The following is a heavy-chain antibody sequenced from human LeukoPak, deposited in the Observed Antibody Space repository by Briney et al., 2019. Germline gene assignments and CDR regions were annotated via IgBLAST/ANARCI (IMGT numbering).Heavy chain of an antibody. V-gene: IGHV4-31*03. CDR3: ARDGGFYGDYLRV. D-gene: IGHD4-17*01. CDR2: IYYSGST. J-gene: IGHJ4*02. Sequence: SQTLSLTCTASGGSISSGGYYWSWIRQHPGKGLEWIGYIYYSGSTYYNPSLKSRVTISVDTSKNQFSLKLSSVTAADTAVYYCARDGGFYGDYLRVWGQGTLVTVSS. CDR1: GGSISSGGYY.